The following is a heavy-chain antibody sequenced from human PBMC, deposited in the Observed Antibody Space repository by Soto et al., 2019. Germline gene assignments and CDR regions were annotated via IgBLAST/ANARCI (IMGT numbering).Heavy chain of an antibody. V-gene: IGHV3-9*01. J-gene: IGHJ6*02. CDR2: ISWNSGSI. CDR3: AKDMRYYYYYGMDV. CDR1: GFTFDDYA. Sequence: EVQLVESGGGLVQPGRSLRLSCAASGFTFDDYAMHWVRQAPGKGLEWVSGISWNSGSIGYADSVKGRFTISRDNAKNSLYLQMNSLRAADTALYYCAKDMRYYYYYGMDVWGQGTTVTVSS.